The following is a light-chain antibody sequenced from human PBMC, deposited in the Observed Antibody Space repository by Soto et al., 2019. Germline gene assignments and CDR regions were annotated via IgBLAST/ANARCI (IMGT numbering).Light chain of an antibody. J-gene: IGKJ5*01. V-gene: IGKV3-11*01. CDR3: QLYGISPH. Sequence: EVVLTQSPATLSLAPGERATLSCRASQFLSSYLAWYQQKPGQPPRLLIYDTSNRATGIPARFSGSASGTDFTLTINRLEPEDFAVYYCQLYGISPHFGQGTRLEIK. CDR1: QFLSSY. CDR2: DTS.